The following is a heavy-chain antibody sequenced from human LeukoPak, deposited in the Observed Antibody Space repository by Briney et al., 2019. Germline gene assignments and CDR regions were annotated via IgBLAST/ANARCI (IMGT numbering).Heavy chain of an antibody. V-gene: IGHV4-30-4*01. CDR2: IYYSGST. CDR1: GGSISSGDYY. CDR3: ASGSGSHLGY. Sequence: SETLSLTCTVSGGSISSGDYYWSWIRQPPGKGLERIGYIYYSGSTYYNPSLKSRVTISVDTSKNQFSLKLSSVTAADTAVYYCASGSGSHLGYWGQGTLVTVSS. D-gene: IGHD3-10*01. J-gene: IGHJ4*02.